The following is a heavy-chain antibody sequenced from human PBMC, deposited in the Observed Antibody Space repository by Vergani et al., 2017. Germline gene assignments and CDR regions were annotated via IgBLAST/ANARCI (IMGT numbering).Heavy chain of an antibody. CDR3: ATKSCGTPGCQIGYFRE. V-gene: IGHV3-30*03. CDR1: GFTSSYYG. J-gene: IGHJ1*01. D-gene: IGHD1-1*01. CDR2: ISYDGTQK. Sequence: VQLVESGGGLVQPGGSLRLPCVVSGFTSSYYGMHWVRQAPGKGLEWVAVISYDGTQKYYADSVKGRFTISRDNSKSTLYLQMNSLRTEDTAVYYCATKSCGTPGCQIGYFREWGQGTLVTVSS.